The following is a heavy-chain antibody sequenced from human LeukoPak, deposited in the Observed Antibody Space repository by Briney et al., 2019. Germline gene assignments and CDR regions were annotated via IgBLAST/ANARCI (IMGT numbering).Heavy chain of an antibody. CDR2: ISGSGGST. Sequence: GGSLRLSCAASGFTFSDHYMDWVRQAPGKGLEWVSAISGSGGSTYYADSVKGRFTISRDNSKNTLYLQMNSLRAEDTAVYYCAKDLVVGVTMVRGVSKPDYWGQGTLVTVSS. CDR3: AKDLVVGVTMVRGVSKPDY. CDR1: GFTFSDHY. J-gene: IGHJ4*02. D-gene: IGHD3-10*01. V-gene: IGHV3-23*01.